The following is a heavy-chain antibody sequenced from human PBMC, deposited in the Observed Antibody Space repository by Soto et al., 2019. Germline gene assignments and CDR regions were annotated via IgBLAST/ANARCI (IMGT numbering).Heavy chain of an antibody. Sequence: GASVKVSCKASGYTFTGYYMHWVRQAPGQGLEWMGWINPNSGGTNYAQKFQGWVTMTRDTSISTAYMELSRLRSEDTAVYYCLTDLPDRSSALCSFWGQGSLVTGSS. CDR1: GYTFTGYY. V-gene: IGHV1-2*04. CDR2: INPNSGGT. D-gene: IGHD6-6*01. J-gene: IGHJ4*02. CDR3: LTDLPDRSSALCSF.